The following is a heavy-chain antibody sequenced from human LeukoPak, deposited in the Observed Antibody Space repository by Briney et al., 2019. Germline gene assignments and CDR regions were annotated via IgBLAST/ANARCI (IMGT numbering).Heavy chain of an antibody. CDR3: ASQILTGYYTGPEGFDY. J-gene: IGHJ4*02. CDR1: GFTFSSYS. D-gene: IGHD3-9*01. V-gene: IGHV3-21*01. CDR2: ISSSSSYI. Sequence: GGSLRLSCAASGFTFSSYSMNWVRQAPGKGLEWVSSISSSSSYIYYADSVKGRFTISRDNAKNSLYLQMNSLRAEDTAVYYCASQILTGYYTGPEGFDYWGQGTLVTVPS.